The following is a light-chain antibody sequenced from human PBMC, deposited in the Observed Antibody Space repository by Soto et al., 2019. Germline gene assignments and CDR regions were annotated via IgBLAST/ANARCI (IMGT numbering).Light chain of an antibody. CDR3: AAWDDSLSVVV. CDR2: RNN. V-gene: IGLV1-47*01. J-gene: IGLJ2*01. Sequence: QSVLNQPPSASGTPGQRVTISCSGSSSNIGSNYVYWYQQLPGTAPKLLIYRNNQRPSGVPDRFSGSKSGTSASLAISGLRSEDEADYYCAAWDDSLSVVVFGGGTKLTVL. CDR1: SSNIGSNY.